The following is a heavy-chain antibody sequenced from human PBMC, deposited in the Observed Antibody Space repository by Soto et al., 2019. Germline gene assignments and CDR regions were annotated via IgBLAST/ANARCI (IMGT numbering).Heavy chain of an antibody. CDR2: IYYSGST. D-gene: IGHD2-2*02. J-gene: IGHJ4*02. Sequence: PSETLSLTCTVSGGSISSYYWSWIRQPPGKGLEWIGYIYYSGSTNYNPSLKSRVTISVDTSKNQFSLKLSSVTAVDTAVYYCARKNTRRAPFDYWGQGTQVTVSS. V-gene: IGHV4-59*01. CDR3: ARKNTRRAPFDY. CDR1: GGSISSYY.